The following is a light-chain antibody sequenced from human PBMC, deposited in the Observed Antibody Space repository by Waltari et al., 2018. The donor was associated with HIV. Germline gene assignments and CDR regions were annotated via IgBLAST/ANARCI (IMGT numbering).Light chain of an antibody. J-gene: IGKJ5*01. V-gene: IGKV3D-20*02. CDR2: DAS. CDR1: QTISSNY. CDR3: QHRSNRPL. Sequence: EIVLTQNPGALSFFPGERATLSCRASQTISSNYLAWYQYKPGQAPRLLIFDASNRAAGIAARFSGSGSGTDFTLTISSLEPEDFAVYYCQHRSNRPLFGQGTRLEIK.